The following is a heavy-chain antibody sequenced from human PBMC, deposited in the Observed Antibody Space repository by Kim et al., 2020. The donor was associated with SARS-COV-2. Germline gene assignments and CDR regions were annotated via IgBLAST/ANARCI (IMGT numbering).Heavy chain of an antibody. V-gene: IGHV7-4-1*02. CDR3: ARVTWGCYRYTDS. CDR2: INTDTGNP. D-gene: IGHD3-16*02. CDR1: GYTFTNYA. J-gene: IGHJ5*01. Sequence: ASVKVSCKASGYTFTNYAISWVRQAPGQGLEWMGWINTDTGNPTYAQAFPGRFAFSVDTSVSTTYLQISSLKAEDTALYYCARVTWGCYRYTDSWGQGTLVTVSS.